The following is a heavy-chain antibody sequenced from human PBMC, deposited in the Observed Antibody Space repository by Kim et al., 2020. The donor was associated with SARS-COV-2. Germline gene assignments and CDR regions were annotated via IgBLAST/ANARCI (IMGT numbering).Heavy chain of an antibody. CDR1: GGTFSSYA. D-gene: IGHD3-22*01. CDR2: IIPILGIA. V-gene: IGHV1-69*04. CDR3: ARGDDYYDSSGYKYYYYYGMDV. J-gene: IGHJ6*02. Sequence: SVKVSCKASGGTFSSYAISWVRQAPGQGLEWMGRIIPILGIANYAQKFQGRVTITADKSTSSAYMELSSLRSEDTAVYYCARGDDYYDSSGYKYYYYYGMDVWGQGTTVTVSS.